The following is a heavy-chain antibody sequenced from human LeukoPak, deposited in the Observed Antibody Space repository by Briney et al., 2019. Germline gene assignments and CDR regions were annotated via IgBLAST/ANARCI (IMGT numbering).Heavy chain of an antibody. CDR3: AIPPGYCGNDCSFDH. Sequence: GESLNISCQGSGYNFSNYWIGWVRQMPGKGLEWMGIIYPGDYETRYSPSFQGLVTISVDKSISTAYLQWSSLKASDTAMYYCAIPPGYCGNDCSFDHWGQGTLVTVSS. CDR1: GYNFSNYW. V-gene: IGHV5-51*01. CDR2: IYPGDYET. J-gene: IGHJ4*02. D-gene: IGHD2-21*02.